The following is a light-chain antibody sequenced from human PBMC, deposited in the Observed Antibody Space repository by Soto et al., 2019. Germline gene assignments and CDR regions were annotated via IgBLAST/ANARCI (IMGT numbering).Light chain of an antibody. CDR3: QQYDKWPLT. CDR2: GAS. V-gene: IGKV3-15*01. Sequence: EIVMTQSPATLSVSPGERATLSCRASQSVSNKLAWYQQKVGQAPRLLIFGASTRATGIPARYSGSGSGTEFNLTISSLQSEDFEVYYCQQYDKWPLTFGGGAKVEIK. J-gene: IGKJ4*01. CDR1: QSVSNK.